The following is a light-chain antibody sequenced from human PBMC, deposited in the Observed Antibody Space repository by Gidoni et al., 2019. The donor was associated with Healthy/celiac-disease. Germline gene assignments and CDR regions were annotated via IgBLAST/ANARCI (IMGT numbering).Light chain of an antibody. CDR3: QVWDSSSDHLYV. Sequence: SYVLTPPPSVSVAPGKTARITCGGNNIGSKSVHWYQQKPGQAPVLVIYYDSDRPSGIPERFSGSNSGNTATLTISRVEAGDEADYYCQVWDSSSDHLYVFGTGTKVTGL. CDR2: YDS. V-gene: IGLV3-21*04. J-gene: IGLJ1*01. CDR1: NIGSKS.